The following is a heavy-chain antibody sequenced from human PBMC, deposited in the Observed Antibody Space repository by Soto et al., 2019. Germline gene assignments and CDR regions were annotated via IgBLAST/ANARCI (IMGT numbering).Heavy chain of an antibody. V-gene: IGHV3-66*01. CDR1: GFTVSNNY. CDR2: IYSGGST. D-gene: IGHD3-16*01. J-gene: IGHJ5*02. CDR3: AGGPNSNSWGFA. Sequence: QLVESGGALVQPGGPLRLSCAASGFTVSNNYMSWVRQAPGKGLEWVSLIYSGGSTKSADSVKGRFTISRDSSKNTVYLQMNSLRAEDTAVYYCAGGPNSNSWGFAWGQGTLVTVSS.